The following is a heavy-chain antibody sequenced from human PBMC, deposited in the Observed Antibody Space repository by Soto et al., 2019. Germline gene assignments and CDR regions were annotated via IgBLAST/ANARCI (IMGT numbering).Heavy chain of an antibody. CDR3: ARGTVTTTGPAWYMDV. V-gene: IGHV4-59*08. J-gene: IGHJ6*03. D-gene: IGHD4-17*01. CDR1: GGSISSYY. CDR2: IYYSGST. Sequence: QSQTLSLTCTVSGGSISSYYWSWIRQPPGKGLEWIGYIYYSGSTNYNPSLKSRVTISVDTSKNQFSLKLSSVTAADTAVYYCARGTVTTTGPAWYMDVWGKGTTVTVSS.